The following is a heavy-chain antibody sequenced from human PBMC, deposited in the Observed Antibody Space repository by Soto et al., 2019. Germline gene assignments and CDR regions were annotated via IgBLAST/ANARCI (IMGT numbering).Heavy chain of an antibody. Sequence: GGPQRLSCAASGFTFSSDWMHWVRQAPGKGLVWVSRINTDGSGTTYADSVKGRFTISRDNAKNMVYLQMNSLRAEDTVFYYGARDSPGQQHYFDFRVLGNMVIVSS. CDR2: INTDGSGT. CDR3: ARDSPGQQHYFDF. CDR1: GFTFSSDW. J-gene: IGHJ4*02. D-gene: IGHD6-13*01. V-gene: IGHV3-74*01.